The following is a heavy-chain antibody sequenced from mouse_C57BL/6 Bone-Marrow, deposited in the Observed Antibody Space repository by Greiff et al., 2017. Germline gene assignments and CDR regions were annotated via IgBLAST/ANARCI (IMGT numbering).Heavy chain of an antibody. CDR3: AREEEGGWLLPPYYAMDY. CDR2: ISTYYGDA. J-gene: IGHJ4*01. CDR1: GYTFTDYA. Sequence: VQLVESGPELVRPGVSVKISCKGSGYTFTDYAMHWVKQSHAKSLEWIGVISTYYGDASYNQKFKDKATMTVDKSSSTAYMELARLTSEDSAVYYCAREEEGGWLLPPYYAMDYWGQGTSVTVSS. D-gene: IGHD2-3*01. V-gene: IGHV1-67*01.